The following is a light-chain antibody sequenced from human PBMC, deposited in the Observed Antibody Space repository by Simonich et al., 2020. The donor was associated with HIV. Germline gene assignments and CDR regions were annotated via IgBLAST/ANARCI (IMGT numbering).Light chain of an antibody. CDR3: SSYTSSSTLV. Sequence: QSALTQPASVSGSPGQSITISCTGTSSDVGGYNYVSWYQQHPGKAHKLMIYDVSKRTSGVSNRFSGSKSGNTASLTISGLQAEDEADYYCSSYTSSSTLVFGGGTKLTVL. J-gene: IGLJ3*02. CDR1: SSDVGGYNY. V-gene: IGLV2-14*01. CDR2: DVS.